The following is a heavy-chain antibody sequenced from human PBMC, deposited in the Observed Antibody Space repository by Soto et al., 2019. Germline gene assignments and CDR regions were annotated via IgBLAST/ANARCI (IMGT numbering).Heavy chain of an antibody. Sequence: GGSLRLSCAASGFTFSSYSMNWVRQAPGKGLEWVSYISSSSSTIYYADSVKGRFTISRDNAKNSLYLQMNSLRAEDTAVYYCARASSGFPKGYYYYYYYMDVWGKGTTVTVSS. V-gene: IGHV3-48*01. CDR3: ARASSGFPKGYYYYYYYMDV. CDR2: ISSSSSTI. CDR1: GFTFSSYS. D-gene: IGHD6-19*01. J-gene: IGHJ6*03.